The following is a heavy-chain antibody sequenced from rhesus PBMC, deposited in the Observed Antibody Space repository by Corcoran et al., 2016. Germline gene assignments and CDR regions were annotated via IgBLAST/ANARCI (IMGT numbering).Heavy chain of an antibody. D-gene: IGHD6-25*01. V-gene: IGHV4-169*02. CDR3: ASEGAAAPFDY. CDR2: IYGSGSST. J-gene: IGHJ4*01. CDR1: GGSISSSY. Sequence: QLQLQESGPGLVKPSETLSVTCVVSGGSISSSYWSWIRQAPGKGLEWIGYIYGSGSSTNYNPSLKSRVNLSVDTSKNQLSLKLSSVTAADTAVYYCASEGAAAPFDYWGQGVLVTVSS.